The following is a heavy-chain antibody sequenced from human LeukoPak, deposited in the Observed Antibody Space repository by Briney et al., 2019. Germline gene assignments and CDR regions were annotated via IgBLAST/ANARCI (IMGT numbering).Heavy chain of an antibody. V-gene: IGHV4-34*01. J-gene: IGHJ3*02. CDR1: GGSFSGYY. Sequence: SETLSLTCAVYGGSFSGYYWSWIRQLPGKGLEWMGEINHSGGTNYNPSLKSRVTISVDTSKNQFSLNLNSVTAADTAVYYCARGGGADRAFDIWGQGTMVTVSS. CDR2: INHSGGT. CDR3: ARGGGADRAFDI. D-gene: IGHD3-16*01.